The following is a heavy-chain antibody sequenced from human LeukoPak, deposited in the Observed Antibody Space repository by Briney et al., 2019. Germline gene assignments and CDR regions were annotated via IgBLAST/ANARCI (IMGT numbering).Heavy chain of an antibody. V-gene: IGHV3-9*01. Sequence: GGSLRLSCAASGFTFDDYAMHWVRQAPGKGLGWVSGISWNSGSIGYADSVKGRFTISRDNAKNSLYLQMNSLRAEDTALYYCAKDEQWELLFRFDPWGQGTLVTVSS. D-gene: IGHD1-26*01. CDR2: ISWNSGSI. CDR3: AKDEQWELLFRFDP. CDR1: GFTFDDYA. J-gene: IGHJ5*02.